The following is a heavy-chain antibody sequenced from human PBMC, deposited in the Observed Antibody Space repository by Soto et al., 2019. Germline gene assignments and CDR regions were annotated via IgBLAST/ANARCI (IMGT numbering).Heavy chain of an antibody. V-gene: IGHV1-69*13. CDR3: ARDVRGYCSSTSCYGAAADTFDY. D-gene: IGHD2-2*01. Sequence: GASVKVSCKASGGTFSSYAISWVRQAPGQGLEWMGGIIPIFGTANYAQKFQGRVTITADESTSTAYMELSSLRSEDTAVYYCARDVRGYCSSTSCYGAAADTFDYWGQGTLVTVSS. J-gene: IGHJ4*02. CDR2: IIPIFGTA. CDR1: GGTFSSYA.